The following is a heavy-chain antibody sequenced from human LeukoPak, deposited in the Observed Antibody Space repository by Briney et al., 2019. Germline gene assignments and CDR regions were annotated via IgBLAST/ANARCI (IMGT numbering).Heavy chain of an antibody. D-gene: IGHD1-26*01. CDR1: GFTFSSYG. V-gene: IGHV3-21*01. CDR3: ARDLGSSSSY. Sequence: GGSLRLSCAASGFTFSSYGMYWVRQAPGKGLEWVSSISSSNSDIYHADSVKGRFTISRDNAKNSLYLQMNSLRAEDTAVYYCARDLGSSSSYWGQGTLVTVSS. J-gene: IGHJ4*02. CDR2: ISSSNSDI.